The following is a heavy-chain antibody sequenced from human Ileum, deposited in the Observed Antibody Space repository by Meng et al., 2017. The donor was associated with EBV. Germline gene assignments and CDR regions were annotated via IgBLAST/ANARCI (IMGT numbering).Heavy chain of an antibody. D-gene: IGHD6-19*01. V-gene: IGHV1-3*01. CDR3: AREGAVAGPDFDY. CDR1: GYTFTRKT. J-gene: IGHJ4*02. Sequence: QVQLVEAGAEVKKPGASVNVSCKASGYTFTRKTIHWVRQAPGQGLEWMGWINVGNDNTKYSQKFQGRVTITRDTSAYTVYMELSSLISEDTALYYCAREGAVAGPDFDYWGQGTLVTVSS. CDR2: INVGNDNT.